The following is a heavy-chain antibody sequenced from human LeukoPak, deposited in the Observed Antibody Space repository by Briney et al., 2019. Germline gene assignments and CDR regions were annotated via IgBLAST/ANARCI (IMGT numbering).Heavy chain of an antibody. J-gene: IGHJ4*02. CDR1: GFTFSSYV. Sequence: GSLRLSCAASGFTFSSYVMSWVRQAPGKGLEWVSAISGSGTNTYYADSVKGRFTISRDNSKNTLYLQMNSLRAEDTAVYYCAKVKYASSQYYFAYWGQGTLVTVSS. D-gene: IGHD6-13*01. CDR3: AKVKYASSQYYFAY. CDR2: ISGSGTNT. V-gene: IGHV3-23*01.